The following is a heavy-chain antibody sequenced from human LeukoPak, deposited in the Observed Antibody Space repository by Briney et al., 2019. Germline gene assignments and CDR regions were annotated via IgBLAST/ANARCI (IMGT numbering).Heavy chain of an antibody. V-gene: IGHV3-21*01. J-gene: IGHJ4*02. CDR1: GFTFRRYT. Sequence: GGSLRLSCTASGFTFRRYTISWVRQAPGKGLEWVSSISSNGYYIYYAVSLEGRFTISRDNAKNSLYLQMDGLRAEDTAMYYCAREGGTFSSNLDYFDLWGQGTLVTVSP. CDR3: AREGGTFSSNLDYFDL. CDR2: ISSNGYYI. D-gene: IGHD6-13*01.